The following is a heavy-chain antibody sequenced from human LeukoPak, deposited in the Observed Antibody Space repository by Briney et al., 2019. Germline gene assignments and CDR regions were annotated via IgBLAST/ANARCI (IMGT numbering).Heavy chain of an antibody. Sequence: ASVKVSCKASGYTFTSYGISWVRQAPGQGLEWMGWISAYNGNTNYAQKLQGRVTMTTDTSTSTAYMELRSLRSDDTAVYYCARDGSVVPAAISPYDSSGYYYPPDYWGQGTLVTVSS. V-gene: IGHV1-18*01. CDR2: ISAYNGNT. CDR1: GYTFTSYG. D-gene: IGHD3-22*01. CDR3: ARDGSVVPAAISPYDSSGYYYPPDY. J-gene: IGHJ4*02.